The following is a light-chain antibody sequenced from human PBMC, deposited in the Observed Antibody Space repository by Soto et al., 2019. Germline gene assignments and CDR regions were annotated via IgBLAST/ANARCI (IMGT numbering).Light chain of an antibody. CDR1: QTISNF. CDR3: QQFNNYPPT. CDR2: AAS. Sequence: DIQMTQSPSSLSAYVGDRVTITCRASQTISNFLNWYQQKPGKAPNLLIYAASGLQSGVPSRFSASGSGTDFTLNITSLQPEDFATYYCQQFNNYPPTFGGGTKVDIK. V-gene: IGKV1-39*01. J-gene: IGKJ4*01.